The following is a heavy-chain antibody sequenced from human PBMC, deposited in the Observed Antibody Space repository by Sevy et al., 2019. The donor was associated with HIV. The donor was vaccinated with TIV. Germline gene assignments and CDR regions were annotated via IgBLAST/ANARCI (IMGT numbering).Heavy chain of an antibody. Sequence: ASVKDSCKVSGSTLSQLSMHWVRQAPGKGLEWMGSFDPEDGETIYAQKFQGRLTMTEDTSTDTAYMELSSLRSEDTAVYYCATTKDYYDSSGYPFDYWGQGTLVTVSS. V-gene: IGHV1-24*01. J-gene: IGHJ4*02. D-gene: IGHD3-22*01. CDR1: GSTLSQLS. CDR3: ATTKDYYDSSGYPFDY. CDR2: FDPEDGET.